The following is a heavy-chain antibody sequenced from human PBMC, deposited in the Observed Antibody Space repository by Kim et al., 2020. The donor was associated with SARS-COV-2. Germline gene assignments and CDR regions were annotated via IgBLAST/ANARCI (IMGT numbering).Heavy chain of an antibody. J-gene: IGHJ4*02. CDR3: ARGGSYFEH. Sequence: SETLSLNCTVSCDSTSSGYWSWIRQPPGKALEWVAYVFYRGSTNYNPSLQGRASISVDASNNQFSLRLTSVTAADTAVYYCARGGSYFEHWGQGALVTVSS. D-gene: IGHD3-16*01. CDR2: VFYRGST. CDR1: CDSTSSGY. V-gene: IGHV4-59*08.